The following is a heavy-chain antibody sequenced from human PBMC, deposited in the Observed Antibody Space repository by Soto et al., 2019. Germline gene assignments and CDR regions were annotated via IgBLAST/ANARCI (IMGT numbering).Heavy chain of an antibody. CDR1: GYIFTDYY. CDR3: ARRDCSGGSCYSNYYYYGMDV. J-gene: IGHJ6*02. V-gene: IGHV1-2*06. Sequence: ASVKVSCKASGYIFTDYYMHWVRQAPGQELGWMGRINPNSGGTNYAQKFQGRVTMTRDTSISTAYTELSSLRSEDTAVYYCARRDCSGGSCYSNYYYYGMDVWGQGTTVTVSS. D-gene: IGHD2-15*01. CDR2: INPNSGGT.